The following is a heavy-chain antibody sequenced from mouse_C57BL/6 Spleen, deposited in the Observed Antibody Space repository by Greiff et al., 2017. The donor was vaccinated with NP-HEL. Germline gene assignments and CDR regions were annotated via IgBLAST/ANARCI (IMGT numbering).Heavy chain of an antibody. CDR1: GYAFSSYW. CDR3: AREGTTVVAPDY. V-gene: IGHV1-80*01. D-gene: IGHD1-1*01. J-gene: IGHJ2*01. CDR2: IYPGDGDT. Sequence: QVQLKQSGAELVKPGASVKISCKASGYAFSSYWMNWVKQRPGKGLEWIGQIYPGDGDTNYNGKFKGKATLTADKSSSTAYMQLSSLTSADSAVYVGAREGTTVVAPDYWGQGTTLTVSS.